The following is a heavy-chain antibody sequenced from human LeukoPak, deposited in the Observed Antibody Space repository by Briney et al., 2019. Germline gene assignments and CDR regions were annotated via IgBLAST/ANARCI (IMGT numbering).Heavy chain of an antibody. D-gene: IGHD3-9*01. J-gene: IGHJ4*02. CDR2: ISAYNGNT. Sequence: GGSLRLSCAASGFTFTSYGISWVRQAPGQGLEWMGWISAYNGNTNYAQKLQGRVTMTTDTSTSTAYMELRSLRSDDTAVYYCARVSPQYYDILTGEIDYWGQGTLVTVSS. CDR3: ARVSPQYYDILTGEIDY. V-gene: IGHV1-18*01. CDR1: GFTFTSYG.